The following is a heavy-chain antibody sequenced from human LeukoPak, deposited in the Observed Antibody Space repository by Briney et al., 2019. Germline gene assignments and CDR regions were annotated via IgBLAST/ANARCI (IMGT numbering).Heavy chain of an antibody. CDR1: GFTFSSYE. V-gene: IGHV3-48*03. J-gene: IGHJ6*02. CDR3: AREGSITMIDRAYYYYYGMDV. D-gene: IGHD3-22*01. Sequence: GGSLRLSCAASGFTFSSYEMNWVRQAPGKGLEWVSYISSSGSTIYYADSVKGRFTISRDNAKNSLYLQMNSLRAEDTAVYYCAREGSITMIDRAYYYYYGMDVWGQGTTVTVSS. CDR2: ISSSGSTI.